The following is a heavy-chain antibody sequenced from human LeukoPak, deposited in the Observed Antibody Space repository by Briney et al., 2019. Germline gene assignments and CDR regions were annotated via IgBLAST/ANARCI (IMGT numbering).Heavy chain of an antibody. CDR1: GGSFSGYY. CDR2: INHSGNT. V-gene: IGHV4-34*01. D-gene: IGHD2-15*01. CDR3: ASTGSGPAWFDP. J-gene: IGHJ5*02. Sequence: SETLSLTCAVYGGSFSGYYWSWIRQPPVKGLEWIGEINHSGNTNYNPSLKSRVTISVDTSKNQFSLKLSSVTAADTAVYYCASTGSGPAWFDPWGQGTLVTVSS.